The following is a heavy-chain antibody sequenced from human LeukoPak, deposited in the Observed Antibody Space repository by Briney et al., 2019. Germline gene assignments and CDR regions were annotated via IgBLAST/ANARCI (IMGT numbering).Heavy chain of an antibody. V-gene: IGHV3-21*01. Sequence: KPGGSLRLSCAASGFTFSPYSMNWVRQAPGKGLEWVSSISSSRSYIYYADSVKGRFTISRDNVKNSLYLQMNSLRAEDTAVYYCARGIEYSSSSGYYNYYYMDVWGIGTTVTVSS. CDR2: ISSSRSYI. CDR3: ARGIEYSSSSGYYNYYYMDV. D-gene: IGHD6-6*01. J-gene: IGHJ6*03. CDR1: GFTFSPYS.